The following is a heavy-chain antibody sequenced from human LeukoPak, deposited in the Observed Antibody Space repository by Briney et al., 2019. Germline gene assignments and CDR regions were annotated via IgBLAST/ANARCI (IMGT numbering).Heavy chain of an antibody. D-gene: IGHD5-18*01. V-gene: IGHV4-30-4*01. CDR2: IYYSGST. Sequence: PSQTLSLTCTVSGGSISSGDYYWSWIRQPPGKGLEWIGYIYYSGSTYYNPSLKSRVTISVDTSKNQFSLKLSSVTAADTAVYYCAIYTAMAYYFDYWGQGTLVTVPS. CDR3: AIYTAMAYYFDY. J-gene: IGHJ4*02. CDR1: GGSISSGDYY.